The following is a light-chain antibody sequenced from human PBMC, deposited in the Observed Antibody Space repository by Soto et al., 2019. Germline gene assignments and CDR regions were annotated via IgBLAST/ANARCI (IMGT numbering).Light chain of an antibody. V-gene: IGKV3-20*01. CDR1: QSVGSRF. CDR2: GTF. Sequence: IAVSKSPGTLSLSPGERATLSCRASQSVGSRFLAWYQQKPGQAPRLLISGTFSRATGIPDRFSGSGSGTDFTLTISRLEPEDFVVYHCQQYGDLPPTFGQGTKVDIK. J-gene: IGKJ1*01. CDR3: QQYGDLPPT.